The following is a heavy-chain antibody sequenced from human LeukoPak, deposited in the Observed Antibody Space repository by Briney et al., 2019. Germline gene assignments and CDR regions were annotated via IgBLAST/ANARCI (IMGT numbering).Heavy chain of an antibody. CDR3: ARQDGSARYYFDY. J-gene: IGHJ4*02. D-gene: IGHD6-19*01. Sequence: GESLKISCKGSGYSFDNYWLAWVRQMPGKGLEWMGIIYPGNSDTRYSPSFQGQVTISADKSISTAYLQWSSLKASETAMYYCARQDGSARYYFDYWGQGTLVTVSS. CDR2: IYPGNSDT. V-gene: IGHV5-51*01. CDR1: GYSFDNYW.